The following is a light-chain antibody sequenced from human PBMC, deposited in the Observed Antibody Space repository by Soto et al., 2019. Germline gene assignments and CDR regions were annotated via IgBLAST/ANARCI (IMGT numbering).Light chain of an antibody. CDR1: QRINSW. CDR3: QLATSLPPWT. V-gene: IGKV1-12*01. J-gene: IGKJ1*01. CDR2: AAS. Sequence: DIQMTQSPSSVSASVGDRVTITCRASQRINSWLAWYQQRPGKAPKLLIYAASSLQSGVPSRFSGSGFGTDFTLTISSLQPEDIATYYCQLATSLPPWTFGQGTKLEIK.